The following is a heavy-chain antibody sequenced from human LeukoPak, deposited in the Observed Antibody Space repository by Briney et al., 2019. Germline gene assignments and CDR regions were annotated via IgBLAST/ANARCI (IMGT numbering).Heavy chain of an antibody. J-gene: IGHJ4*02. V-gene: IGHV4-59*01. CDR2: IYYSGST. CDR3: ARQTTLVGYSSGLGFNY. CDR1: GGSISSYY. Sequence: SETLSLTCTVPGGSISSYYWSWIRQPPGKGLEWIGYIYYSGSTNYNPSLKSRVTISVDTSKNQFSLKLSSVTAADTAVYYCARQTTLVGYSSGLGFNYWGQGALVTVSS. D-gene: IGHD6-19*01.